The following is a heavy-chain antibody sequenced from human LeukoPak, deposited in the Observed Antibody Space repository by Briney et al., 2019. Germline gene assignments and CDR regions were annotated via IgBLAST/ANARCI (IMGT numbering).Heavy chain of an antibody. CDR2: IDWDDDR. Sequence: SGPALVKPTQTLTLTCTFSGISLSTSGMRVSWIRQPPGKALEWLARIDWDDDRFYSTSLKTRLTISKDTSKNQVVLTMTNMDPVDTATYYCARISLGSDTSPSSGWPYYFDYWGQGTLVTVSS. V-gene: IGHV2-70*04. CDR3: ARISLGSDTSPSSGWPYYFDY. J-gene: IGHJ4*02. D-gene: IGHD6-19*01. CDR1: GISLSTSGMR.